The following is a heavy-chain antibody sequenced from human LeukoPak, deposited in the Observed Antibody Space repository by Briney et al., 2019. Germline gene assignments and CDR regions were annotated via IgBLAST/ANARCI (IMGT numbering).Heavy chain of an antibody. D-gene: IGHD1-26*01. V-gene: IGHV3-20*04. CDR2: INWNGGST. Sequence: GGSLRLSCAASGFIFDDYGMSWVRQAPGKGLEWVSGINWNGGSTGYADSVQGRFTISRDNPKNSLYMQVNSLRAEDTALYYCARVESQQLSGTYSYYFDSWGQGTLVTVSS. J-gene: IGHJ4*02. CDR3: ARVESQQLSGTYSYYFDS. CDR1: GFIFDDYG.